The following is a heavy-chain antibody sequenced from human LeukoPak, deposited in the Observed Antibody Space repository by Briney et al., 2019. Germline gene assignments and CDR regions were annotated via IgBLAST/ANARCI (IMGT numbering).Heavy chain of an antibody. D-gene: IGHD4-17*01. CDR1: GGSLSSSNW. CDR2: IYHSGST. J-gene: IGHJ4*02. V-gene: IGHV4-4*02. Sequence: PSETLSLTCAVSGGSLSSSNWWSWVRQPPGKGLEWIGEIYHSGSTNYNPSLKSRVTISVDKSKNQFSLKLSSVTAADTAVYYCARAYGDYEGGMFDYWGQGTLVTVSS. CDR3: ARAYGDYEGGMFDY.